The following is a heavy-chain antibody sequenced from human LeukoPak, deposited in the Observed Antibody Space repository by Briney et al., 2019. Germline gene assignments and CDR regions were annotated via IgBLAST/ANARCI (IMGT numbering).Heavy chain of an antibody. Sequence: GGSLRLSCVASGFTFGKYWMSWARQAPGKGLEWVANIKLDGSEKNYVDSVKGRFTISRDNTKNSLYLQMNSLRAEDTAVFYCARDQYDTWSRRGNFDSWGQGTLVIVSS. CDR3: ARDQYDTWSRRGNFDS. D-gene: IGHD3-3*01. V-gene: IGHV3-7*03. CDR2: IKLDGSEK. CDR1: GFTFGKYW. J-gene: IGHJ4*02.